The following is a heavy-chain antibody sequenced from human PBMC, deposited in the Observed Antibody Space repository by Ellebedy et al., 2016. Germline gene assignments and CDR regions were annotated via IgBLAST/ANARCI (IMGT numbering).Heavy chain of an antibody. CDR3: AREWQLPGNYFDY. J-gene: IGHJ4*02. CDR2: INHSGST. CDR1: GGSFSGYY. D-gene: IGHD3-3*01. Sequence: SETLSLTXAVYGGSFSGYYWSWIRQPPGKGLEWIGEINHSGSTNYNPSLKSRVTMSVDTSKNQFFLKVNSVTAADTAVYYCAREWQLPGNYFDYWGQGTLVTVSS. V-gene: IGHV4-34*01.